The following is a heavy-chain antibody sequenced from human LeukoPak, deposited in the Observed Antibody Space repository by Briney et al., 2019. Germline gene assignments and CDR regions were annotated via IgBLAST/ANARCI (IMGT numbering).Heavy chain of an antibody. Sequence: ASVKVSCKASGYTFTSYAMNWVRQATGQGLEWMGWMNPNSGNTGYAQKFQGRVTMTRNTSISTAYMELSSLRSEDTAVYYCARGRDYYDSSGYYLVLHIFDYWGQGTLVTVSS. CDR1: GYTFTSYA. V-gene: IGHV1-8*02. J-gene: IGHJ4*02. CDR3: ARGRDYYDSSGYYLVLHIFDY. CDR2: MNPNSGNT. D-gene: IGHD3-22*01.